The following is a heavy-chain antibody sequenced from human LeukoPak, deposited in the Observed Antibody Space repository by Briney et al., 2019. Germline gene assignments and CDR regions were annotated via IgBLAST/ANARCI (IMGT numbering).Heavy chain of an antibody. CDR1: GGSISSGGYS. V-gene: IGHV4-30-2*01. Sequence: TSQTLSLTCAVSGGSISSGGYSWSWIRQPPGKGLEWIGYIYHSGSTYYNPSLKSRVTISVDRSKNQFSLKLSSVSAADTAVYYCARERSSGWYFDYWGQGTLVTVSS. J-gene: IGHJ4*02. CDR3: ARERSSGWYFDY. D-gene: IGHD6-19*01. CDR2: IYHSGST.